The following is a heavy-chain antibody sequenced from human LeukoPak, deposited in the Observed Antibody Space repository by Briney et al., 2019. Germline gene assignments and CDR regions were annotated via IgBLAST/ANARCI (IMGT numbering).Heavy chain of an antibody. CDR2: INPNSGGT. CDR1: GYTFTGYY. J-gene: IGHJ6*02. V-gene: IGHV1-2*02. D-gene: IGHD3/OR15-3a*01. CDR3: ARGQWTGLRSDDYYYYGMDV. Sequence: ASVKVSCKASGYTFTGYYMHWVRQAPGQGPEWMGWINPNSGGTNYAQKFQGRVTMTRDTSISTAYMELSRLRSDDTAVYYCARGQWTGLRSDDYYYYGMDVWGQGTTVTVSS.